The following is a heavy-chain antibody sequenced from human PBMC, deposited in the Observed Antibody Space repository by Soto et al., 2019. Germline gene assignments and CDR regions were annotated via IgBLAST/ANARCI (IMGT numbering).Heavy chain of an antibody. Sequence: SETLSLTCTVSGGSISSGDYYWSWIRRLPGKGLEWIGYIYYSGSTYYNPSLKSRVTISVDTSKNQFSLKLSSVTAADTAVYYCAREDITIFGVVAAFDPWGQGTLVTVSS. J-gene: IGHJ5*02. CDR2: IYYSGST. CDR1: GGSISSGDYY. D-gene: IGHD3-3*01. V-gene: IGHV4-30-4*01. CDR3: AREDITIFGVVAAFDP.